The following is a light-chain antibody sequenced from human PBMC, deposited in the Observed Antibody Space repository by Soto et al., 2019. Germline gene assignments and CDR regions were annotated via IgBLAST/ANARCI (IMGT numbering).Light chain of an antibody. V-gene: IGLV2-14*01. CDR2: DVS. J-gene: IGLJ1*01. CDR1: SSDVGGYNY. Sequence: QSALTQPASVSGSPGQSITISCTGTSSDVGGYNYVSWYQQHPGKAPKLMIYDVSNRPSGVSNRFSGSKSGNTASLTISGLQAEDEADDYCSSDTSSSSDVFGTGTKVTVL. CDR3: SSDTSSSSDV.